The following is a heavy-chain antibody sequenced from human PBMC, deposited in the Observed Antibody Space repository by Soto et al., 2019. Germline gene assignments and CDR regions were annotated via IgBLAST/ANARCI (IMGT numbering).Heavy chain of an antibody. J-gene: IGHJ6*02. D-gene: IGHD1-26*01. CDR3: AKDQGGSYGVDLYYYYGMDV. CDR2: ISYDGSNK. CDR1: GFTFSSYG. Sequence: PGGSLRLSCAASGFTFSSYGMHWVRQAPGKGLEWVAVISYDGSNKYYADSVKGRFTISRDNSKNTLYLQMNSLRAEDTAVYYCAKDQGGSYGVDLYYYYGMDVWGQGTTVTVSS. V-gene: IGHV3-30*18.